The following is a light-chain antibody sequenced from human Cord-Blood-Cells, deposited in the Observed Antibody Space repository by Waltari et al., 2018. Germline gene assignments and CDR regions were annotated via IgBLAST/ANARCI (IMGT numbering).Light chain of an antibody. Sequence: QSALTQPASVSGSPGQSITISCTGTSSDVGGYNYVAWYQQHPGKAPKLMIYDVSKRPSGVTNRSSGSKSGNTASLTISGLQAEDEADYYCSSYTSSSTVVFGGGTKLTVL. J-gene: IGLJ2*01. V-gene: IGLV2-14*01. CDR3: SSYTSSSTVV. CDR2: DVS. CDR1: SSDVGGYNY.